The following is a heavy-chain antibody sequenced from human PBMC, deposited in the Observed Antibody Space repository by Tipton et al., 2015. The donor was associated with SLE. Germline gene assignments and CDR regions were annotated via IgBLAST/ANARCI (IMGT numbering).Heavy chain of an antibody. CDR1: GGSISSYY. CDR2: IYYSGST. Sequence: GSLRLSCTVSGGSISSYYWSWIRQPPGKGLEWIGYIYYSGSTNYNPSLKSRVTISVDTSKNQFSLKLSSVTAADTAVYYCARGPYSSSWSGYYFDYWGQGTLVTVSS. D-gene: IGHD6-13*01. V-gene: IGHV4-59*01. J-gene: IGHJ4*02. CDR3: ARGPYSSSWSGYYFDY.